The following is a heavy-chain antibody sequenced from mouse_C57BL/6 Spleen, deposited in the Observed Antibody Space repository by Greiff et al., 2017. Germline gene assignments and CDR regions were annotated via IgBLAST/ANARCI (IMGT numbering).Heavy chain of an antibody. CDR2: IDPSDSYT. CDR1: GYTFTSYW. Sequence: QVQLQQPGAELVRPGTSVKLSCKASGYTFTSYWMHWVKQRPGQGLGWIGVIDPSDSYTNYNQKFKGKATLTVDTSSSTAYMQLSSLKSEDSAVYYCARSDYFDYWGQGTTLTVSS. V-gene: IGHV1-59*01. J-gene: IGHJ2*01. CDR3: ARSDYFDY.